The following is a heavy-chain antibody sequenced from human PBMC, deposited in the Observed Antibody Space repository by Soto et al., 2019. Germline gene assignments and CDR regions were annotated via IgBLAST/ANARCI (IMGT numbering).Heavy chain of an antibody. V-gene: IGHV1-58*01. CDR1: GFTFTSSA. CDR2: VAVGSGYT. D-gene: IGHD2-8*01. Sequence: QMQLEQSGPEVKKPGTAVKVSCKASGFTFTSSAFQWVRQARGQRLEWIGWVAVGSGYTNYAQRFQDRVTLTREMSTATTYMELSRLTSEDTAIYYCAADATAWQQMVPSDYWGQGKLVTVSS. J-gene: IGHJ4*02. CDR3: AADATAWQQMVPSDY.